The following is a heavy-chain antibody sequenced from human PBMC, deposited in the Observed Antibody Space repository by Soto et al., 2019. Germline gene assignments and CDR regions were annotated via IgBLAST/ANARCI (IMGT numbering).Heavy chain of an antibody. Sequence: SLKVSCKASGGTFSSYAISWVRQAPGQGLEWMGGIIPIFGTANYAQKFQGRVTITADESTSTAYMELSSLRSEDTAVYYCARAVVVVVAANYYYYGIDVWGQGTTVTVSS. J-gene: IGHJ6*02. V-gene: IGHV1-69*13. CDR1: GGTFSSYA. CDR3: ARAVVVVVAANYYYYGIDV. D-gene: IGHD2-15*01. CDR2: IIPIFGTA.